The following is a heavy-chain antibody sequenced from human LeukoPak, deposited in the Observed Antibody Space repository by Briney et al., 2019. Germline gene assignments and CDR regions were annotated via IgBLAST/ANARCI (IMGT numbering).Heavy chain of an antibody. V-gene: IGHV4-39*07. CDR2: IYYSGST. J-gene: IGHJ5*02. CDR1: GGSISSSSYY. CDR3: ARQTTSGWFDP. D-gene: IGHD4-17*01. Sequence: SETLSLTCTVSGGSISSSSYYWGWIRQPPGKGLEWIGSIYYSGSTNYNPSLKSRVTISVDTSKNQFSLKLSSVTAADTAVYYCARQTTSGWFDPWGQGTLVTVSS.